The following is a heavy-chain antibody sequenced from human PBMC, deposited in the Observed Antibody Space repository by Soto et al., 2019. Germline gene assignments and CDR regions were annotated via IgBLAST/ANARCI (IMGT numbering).Heavy chain of an antibody. CDR1: GGSITSHY. Sequence: QVQLQESGPGLVKPSETLSLTCTVSGGSITSHYWNWVRQPPGKGLEWIGFISYSGRANYSPSLKSRVSMSLDTSKNQVSLNLSSVTAADTAVYYCARNRNYNFDYWGQGILVTVSS. CDR3: ARNRNYNFDY. D-gene: IGHD3-10*01. J-gene: IGHJ4*02. V-gene: IGHV4-59*08. CDR2: ISYSGRA.